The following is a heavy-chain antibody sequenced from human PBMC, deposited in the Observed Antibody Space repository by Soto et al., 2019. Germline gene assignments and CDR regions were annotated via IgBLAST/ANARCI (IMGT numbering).Heavy chain of an antibody. V-gene: IGHV4-59*01. Sequence: SDPRTLNSPVSAGAMSSSYWTWIRQLPGKGLEWIGYIYYTGSTNYNPSIQSRVNISLDTSKNQFSLRLTSVTSADKAVYYCARGGSYGDFFDYWGQGAQVTVS. D-gene: IGHD4-17*01. CDR3: ARGGSYGDFFDY. CDR1: AGAMSSSY. CDR2: IYYTGST. J-gene: IGHJ4*02.